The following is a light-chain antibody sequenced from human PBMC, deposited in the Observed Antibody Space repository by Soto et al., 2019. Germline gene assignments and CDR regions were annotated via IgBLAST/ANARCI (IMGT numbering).Light chain of an antibody. Sequence: QLVLTQSPSASSSLGASVKLTCTLSSGHSTYAIAWHQQQPEKGPRYLMRLNSDGSHSKGDGIPDRFSGSSSGAERYLTIYSLQSEDEADYYCQTWGSDIHVVFGGGTKLTVL. CDR1: SGHSTYA. V-gene: IGLV4-69*01. CDR3: QTWGSDIHVV. J-gene: IGLJ2*01. CDR2: LNSDGSH.